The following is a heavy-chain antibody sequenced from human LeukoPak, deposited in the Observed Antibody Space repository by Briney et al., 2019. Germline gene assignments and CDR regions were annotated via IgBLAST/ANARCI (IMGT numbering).Heavy chain of an antibody. CDR2: INPNSGGT. CDR1: GYTFTGYY. Sequence: EASVKVSCKASGYTFTGYYMHWVRQAPGQGLEWMGWINPNSGGTNYAQKFQGRVTMTRDTSISTAYMELSRLRSDDTAVYYCARGDFVVVPAAQRWWFDPWGQGTLVTVSS. CDR3: ARGDFVVVPAAQRWWFDP. D-gene: IGHD2-2*01. J-gene: IGHJ5*02. V-gene: IGHV1-2*02.